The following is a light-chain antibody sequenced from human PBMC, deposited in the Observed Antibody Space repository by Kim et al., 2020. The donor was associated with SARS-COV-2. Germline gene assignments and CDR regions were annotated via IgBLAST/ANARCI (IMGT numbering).Light chain of an antibody. CDR3: QSYDSTNQV. V-gene: IGLV6-57*03. J-gene: IGLJ3*02. CDR2: KDN. CDR1: SGSIASNY. Sequence: NFMLTQPHSVSESPGKTVTISCTRSSGSIASNYVQWYQQRPGSAPTTVIYKDNQRPSGVPDRFSGSIDSSSNSASLTISGLKTEDEADYYCQSYDSTNQVFGGGIQLTVL.